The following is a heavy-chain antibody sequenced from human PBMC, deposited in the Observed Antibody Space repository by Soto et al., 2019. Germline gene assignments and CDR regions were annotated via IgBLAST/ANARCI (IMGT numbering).Heavy chain of an antibody. V-gene: IGHV3-23*01. Sequence: EVVLLESGGGLVQPWGSLTLACAASGFTFSSCAMTWVRQAPGRGLEWVSTISSGDDTTYYADSVKGRFTISRDNSKNTLFLQMSGLRAEDSALYYCVKAWSGSTCPCMDVWGQGTTVTVSS. CDR1: GFTFSSCA. CDR2: ISSGDDTT. J-gene: IGHJ6*02. CDR3: VKAWSGSTCPCMDV. D-gene: IGHD3-3*01.